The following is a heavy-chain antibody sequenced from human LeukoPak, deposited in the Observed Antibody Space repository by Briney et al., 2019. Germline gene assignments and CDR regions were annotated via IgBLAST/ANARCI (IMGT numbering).Heavy chain of an antibody. D-gene: IGHD3-9*01. J-gene: IGHJ4*02. Sequence: PGGSLRLSCSASGFIFTTYTMYWVRQAPGEGLEFVSVVNGNGDTTYYTDSVKGRFTISRDNSKNTLYLQMSSLRAEDTAVYYCVGDQVDDTGYLRWGQGTRVTVSA. CDR1: GFIFTTYT. CDR3: VGDQVDDTGYLR. CDR2: VNGNGDTT. V-gene: IGHV3-64D*06.